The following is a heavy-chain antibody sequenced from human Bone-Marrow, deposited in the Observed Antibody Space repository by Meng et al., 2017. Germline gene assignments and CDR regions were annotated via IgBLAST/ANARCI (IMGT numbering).Heavy chain of an antibody. V-gene: IGHV3-33*01. CDR2: IWYDGSNK. CDR3: ARDLRRSRDFYGSGSYIRYYCYGMDV. D-gene: IGHD3-10*01. Sequence: GESLKISCAASGFTFSSYGMHWVRQAPGKGLEWVAVIWYDGSNKYYADSVKGRFTISRDNSKNTLYLQMNSLRAEDTAVYYCARDLRRSRDFYGSGSYIRYYCYGMDVWGQGTTVTVSS. CDR1: GFTFSSYG. J-gene: IGHJ6*02.